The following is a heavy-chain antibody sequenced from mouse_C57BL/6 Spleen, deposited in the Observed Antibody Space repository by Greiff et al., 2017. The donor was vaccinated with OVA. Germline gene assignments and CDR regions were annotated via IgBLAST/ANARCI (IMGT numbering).Heavy chain of an antibody. J-gene: IGHJ4*01. CDR1: GYTFTSYW. V-gene: IGHV1-53*01. CDR2: INPSNGGT. Sequence: QVHVKQPGTDLVKPGASVKLSCKASGYTFTSYWMHWVKQRPGQGLEWIGNINPSNGGTNYNEKFKSKSTLTVDKSSSTAYMQLSSLTSEDSAVYYCAREGTGFYAMDYWGQGTSVTVSS. D-gene: IGHD4-1*01. CDR3: AREGTGFYAMDY.